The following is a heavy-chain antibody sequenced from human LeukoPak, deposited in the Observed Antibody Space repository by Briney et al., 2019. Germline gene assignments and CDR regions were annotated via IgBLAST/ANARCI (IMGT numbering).Heavy chain of an antibody. D-gene: IGHD6-19*01. CDR3: ARGGEISPHPYSSGWYDAFDI. CDR1: GGSFSGYY. CDR2: INHSGST. V-gene: IGHV4-34*01. J-gene: IGHJ3*02. Sequence: SETLSLTCAVYGGSFSGYYWSWIRQPPGKGLEWIGEINHSGSTNYNPSLKSRVTISVDTSKNQFSLKLSSVTAADTAVYYCARGGEISPHPYSSGWYDAFDIWGQGTMVTVSS.